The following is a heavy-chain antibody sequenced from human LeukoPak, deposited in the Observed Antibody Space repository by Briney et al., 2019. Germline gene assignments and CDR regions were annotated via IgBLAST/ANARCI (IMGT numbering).Heavy chain of an antibody. D-gene: IGHD3-10*01. CDR1: GFHFTNYA. CDR3: AKDPLRFLAHYYSIDV. V-gene: IGHV3-23*01. J-gene: IGHJ6*03. CDR2: LSGSGSST. Sequence: GGSLRLSCATSGFHFTNYAMSWVRQAPGKGLEWVSALSGSGSSTYYADSVKGRFSISRDNSNNTLYLQISSIRVEDTALYYCAKDPLRFLAHYYSIDVWGKGTTVTV.